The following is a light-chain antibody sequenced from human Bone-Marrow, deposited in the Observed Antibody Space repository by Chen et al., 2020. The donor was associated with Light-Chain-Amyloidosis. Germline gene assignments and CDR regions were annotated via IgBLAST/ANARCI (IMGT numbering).Light chain of an antibody. CDR3: QAWDSTTVV. J-gene: IGLJ2*01. Sequence: SYELTQPPSVSVSPGQTARITCSGDDLPTKYAYWYQQKPGQAPVLVIHRDTERPSGIPERFSGSNSGNTATLTISGTQPMDEADYYCQAWDSTTVVFGGGTKLTVL. CDR1: DLPTKY. CDR2: RDT. V-gene: IGLV3-1*01.